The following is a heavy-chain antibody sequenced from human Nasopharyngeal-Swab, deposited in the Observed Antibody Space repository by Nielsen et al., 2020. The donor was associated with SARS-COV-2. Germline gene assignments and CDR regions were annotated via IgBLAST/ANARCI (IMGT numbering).Heavy chain of an antibody. V-gene: IGHV3-9*01. Sequence: LSLTCAASGFTFDDHAMHWVRQVPGKGLEWVSGISWNGGGIGYADSVEGRFTVSRDNAKNSLYLRMNSLRAEDTAVYYCATTPYDYVLLKRAPDYWGQGMLVTVSS. CDR1: GFTFDDHA. CDR2: ISWNGGGI. J-gene: IGHJ4*02. CDR3: ATTPYDYVLLKRAPDY. D-gene: IGHD3-16*01.